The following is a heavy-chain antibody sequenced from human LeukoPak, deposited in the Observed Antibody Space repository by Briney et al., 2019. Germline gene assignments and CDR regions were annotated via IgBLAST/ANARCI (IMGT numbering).Heavy chain of an antibody. Sequence: GGSLTLSCAAYGLTFSTHDVNWVRRAPGKGLEWVAFINSRSSTIYYADSVKGRFTISRDNAKNSLYLQMNSLRAEDTAVYYCTNHTGTDAAFRPFHIWGQGTMVTVSS. CDR2: INSRSSTI. J-gene: IGHJ3*02. D-gene: IGHD3-10*01. CDR3: TNHTGTDAAFRPFHI. V-gene: IGHV3-48*04. CDR1: GLTFSTHD.